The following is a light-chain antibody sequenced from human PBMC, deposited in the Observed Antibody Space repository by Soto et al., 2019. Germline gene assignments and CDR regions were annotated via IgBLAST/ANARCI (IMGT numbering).Light chain of an antibody. CDR2: DVS. CDR3: SSYTSSSTYVV. V-gene: IGLV2-14*01. CDR1: SSDVGGYIY. J-gene: IGLJ2*01. Sequence: QSALTQPASVSGSPGQSITISCTGTSSDVGGYIYVSWYQQHPGKAPKLMIYDVSNRPSGVSNRFSGSKSGNTASLTISGLQAEDEADYYFSSYTSSSTYVVFGGGTKLTVL.